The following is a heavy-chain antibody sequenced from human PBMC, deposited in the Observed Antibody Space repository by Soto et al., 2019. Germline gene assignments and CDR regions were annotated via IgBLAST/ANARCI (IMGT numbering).Heavy chain of an antibody. CDR3: ARVRAAAGTGWFDP. Sequence: ETLSLTCTVSGGCISSYYWCWIRQPPGKGLEWIGYIYYSGSTNYNPSLKSRVTISVDTSKKQFSLKLSSVTAADTAVYYCARVRAAAGTGWFDPWGQGTLVTVSS. D-gene: IGHD6-13*01. J-gene: IGHJ5*02. CDR1: GGCISSYY. CDR2: IYYSGST. V-gene: IGHV4-59*01.